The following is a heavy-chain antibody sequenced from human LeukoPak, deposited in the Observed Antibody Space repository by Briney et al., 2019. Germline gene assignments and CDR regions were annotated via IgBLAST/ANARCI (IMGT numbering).Heavy chain of an antibody. CDR3: ARTHQMGILPATLGI. D-gene: IGHD6-13*01. J-gene: IGHJ3*02. Sequence: PSETLSLTCTVSGGSISSYYWSWIRQPPGKGLGGTGLNYNSGSTNYNPSLKSRVTISIDTSKNQFSLWLSSVTAADAAVYYCARTHQMGILPATLGIWGQGTVVTVSS. CDR1: GGSISSYY. V-gene: IGHV4-4*09. CDR2: NYNSGST.